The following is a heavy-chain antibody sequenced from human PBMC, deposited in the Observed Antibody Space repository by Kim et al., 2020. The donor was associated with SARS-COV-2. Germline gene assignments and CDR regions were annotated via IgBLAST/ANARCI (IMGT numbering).Heavy chain of an antibody. CDR3: AKDGAA. CDR2: ITGRTAVP. J-gene: IGHJ4*02. Sequence: GGSLRLSCAASAFTFSYYAMNWVRQAPGKGLEWVSGITGRTAVPHYADSVKGRFTITRDNSKNTLYLQMNSLRAEDTAVYYCAKDGAAWGQGTLVTVPS. D-gene: IGHD3-10*01. V-gene: IGHV3-23*01. CDR1: AFTFSYYA.